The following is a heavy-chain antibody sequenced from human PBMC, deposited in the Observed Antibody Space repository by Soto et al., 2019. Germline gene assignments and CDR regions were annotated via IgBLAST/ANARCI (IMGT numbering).Heavy chain of an antibody. CDR2: ISSSSSYI. CDR1: GFTFSSYS. Sequence: GGSLRLSCAASGFTFSSYSMNWVRQAPGKGLEWVSSISSSSSYIYYADSVKGRFTISRDNAKNSLYLQMNSLRAEDTAVYYCAALFEDIVVVPAAIAYYYGMDVWGQGTTVTVYS. V-gene: IGHV3-21*01. J-gene: IGHJ6*02. D-gene: IGHD2-2*02. CDR3: AALFEDIVVVPAAIAYYYGMDV.